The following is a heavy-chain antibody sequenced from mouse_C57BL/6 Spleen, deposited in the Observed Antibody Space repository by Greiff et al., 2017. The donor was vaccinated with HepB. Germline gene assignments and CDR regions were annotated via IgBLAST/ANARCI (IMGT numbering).Heavy chain of an antibody. Sequence: VKLMESGAELLKPGASVKLSCKATGYTFTGYWIEWVKQRPGHGLEWIGEILPGSGSPNYNEKFKGKATFTADTSSNTAYMQLSSLTTEDSAIYYCARGITPVVPSYWYFDVWGTGTTVTVSS. CDR1: GYTFTGYW. CDR3: ARGITPVVPSYWYFDV. D-gene: IGHD1-1*01. J-gene: IGHJ1*03. CDR2: ILPGSGSP. V-gene: IGHV1-9*01.